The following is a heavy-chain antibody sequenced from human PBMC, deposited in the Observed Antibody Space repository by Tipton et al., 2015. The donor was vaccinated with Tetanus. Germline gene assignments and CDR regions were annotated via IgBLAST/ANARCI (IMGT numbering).Heavy chain of an antibody. J-gene: IGHJ5*02. Sequence: LRLSCTVSGDSISSGGYFWNWIRHHPGKGLEWIGYIYYSGSTYYNPSLKSRVTISVDTSKNQFSLKMNSVTAADTAMYYCAKDQGGGRVVRLNWFDPWGPGTLVTVSS. CDR1: GDSISSGGYF. CDR3: AKDQGGGRVVRLNWFDP. D-gene: IGHD6-6*01. V-gene: IGHV4-31*03. CDR2: IYYSGST.